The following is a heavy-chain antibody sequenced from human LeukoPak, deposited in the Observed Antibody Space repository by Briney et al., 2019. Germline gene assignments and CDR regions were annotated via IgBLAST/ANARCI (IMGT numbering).Heavy chain of an antibody. Sequence: PGGSLRLSCAASGFSFSTYGMHWVRQAPGKGLEWVAVISYDGNYADSVEGRFTISRDDSKNTLYLQMNSLRAEDTAVYYCAKGHSGGWWYFDYWGQGTLVTVSS. CDR1: GFSFSTYG. D-gene: IGHD6-19*01. J-gene: IGHJ4*02. CDR3: AKGHSGGWWYFDY. CDR2: ISYDG. V-gene: IGHV3-30*18.